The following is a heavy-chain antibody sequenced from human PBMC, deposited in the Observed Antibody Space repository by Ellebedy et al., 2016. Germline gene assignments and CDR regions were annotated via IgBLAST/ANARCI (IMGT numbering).Heavy chain of an antibody. J-gene: IGHJ5*02. V-gene: IGHV1-8*01. CDR3: ARGGGGIAARPFRKKGWFDP. D-gene: IGHD6-6*01. CDR2: MNPNSGNT. CDR1: GYTFTSYD. Sequence: ASVKVSCXASGYTFTSYDINWVRQATGQGLEWMGWMNPNSGNTGYAQKFQGRVTMTRNTSISTAYMELSSLRSEDTAVYYCARGGGGIAARPFRKKGWFDPWGQGTLVTVSS.